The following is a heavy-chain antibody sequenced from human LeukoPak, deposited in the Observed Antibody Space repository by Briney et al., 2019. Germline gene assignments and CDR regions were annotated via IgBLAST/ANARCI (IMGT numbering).Heavy chain of an antibody. V-gene: IGHV3-66*01. J-gene: IGHJ4*02. Sequence: GGSLRLSCAASGFTVSSNYMSWVRQAPGKGLEWVSVIYSGGSTYYADSVKGRFTISRDNSKNTLYLQMNSLRAEDTAVYYCARDDYYDSSGLDYWGQGTLVTVSS. D-gene: IGHD3-22*01. CDR1: GFTVSSNY. CDR2: IYSGGST. CDR3: ARDDYYDSSGLDY.